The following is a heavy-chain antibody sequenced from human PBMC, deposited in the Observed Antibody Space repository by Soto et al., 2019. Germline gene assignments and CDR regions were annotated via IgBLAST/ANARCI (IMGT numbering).Heavy chain of an antibody. D-gene: IGHD3-3*01. Sequence: SETLSLTCTVSGASISSYSWSWIRQPAGKGLEWIGRVHGDGTTRYNPSLKSRVTTSLGTSKNQWSLRLTSVTVADTAIYYCARVRTDTSGYYHVAYDVWGQGTVVTVSS. CDR3: ARVRTDTSGYYHVAYDV. CDR2: VHGDGTT. V-gene: IGHV4-4*07. CDR1: GASISSYS. J-gene: IGHJ3*01.